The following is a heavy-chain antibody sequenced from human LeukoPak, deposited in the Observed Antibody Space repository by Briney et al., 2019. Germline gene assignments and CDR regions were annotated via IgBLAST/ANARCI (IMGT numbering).Heavy chain of an antibody. CDR2: IYYSGST. Sequence: ETLSLTCTVSGGSISTYYWSWIRQSPGKGLVWIGYIYYSGSTNYNPSLKSRVTMSVDTSKNQFSLKLSSVTAADTAVYYCARIGRLWTQDVWGKGTTVTISS. V-gene: IGHV4-59*12. J-gene: IGHJ6*04. D-gene: IGHD3/OR15-3a*01. CDR3: ARIGRLWTQDV. CDR1: GGSISTYY.